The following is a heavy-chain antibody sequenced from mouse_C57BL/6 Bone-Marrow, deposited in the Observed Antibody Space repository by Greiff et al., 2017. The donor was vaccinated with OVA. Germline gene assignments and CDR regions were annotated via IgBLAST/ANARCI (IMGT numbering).Heavy chain of an antibody. CDR2: ISDGGSYT. CDR3: ARNHWTIVGWYFDV. D-gene: IGHD2-12*01. CDR1: GFTFSSYA. J-gene: IGHJ1*03. V-gene: IGHV5-4*01. Sequence: DVQLVESGGGLVKPGGSLKLSCAASGFTFSSYAMSWVRQTPEKRLEWVATISDGGSYTYYPDNVQGRFTLSRDNAKNNLYLQMSHLKSEDTAMYYCARNHWTIVGWYFDVWGTGTTVTVSS.